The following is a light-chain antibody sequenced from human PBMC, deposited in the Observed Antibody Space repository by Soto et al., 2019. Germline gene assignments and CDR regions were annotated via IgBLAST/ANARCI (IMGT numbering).Light chain of an antibody. CDR1: SRDVGGYNY. CDR3: QSYDSSLSGVV. J-gene: IGLJ2*01. V-gene: IGLV2-11*01. Sequence: QSALTQPRPVSGSPGQSVTLSCTGTSRDVGGYNYVSWYQQHPGKAPKLMIYDVSKRPSGVPDRFSGSKSGNTASLTISGLQAEDEADYYCQSYDSSLSGVVFGGGTKLTVL. CDR2: DVS.